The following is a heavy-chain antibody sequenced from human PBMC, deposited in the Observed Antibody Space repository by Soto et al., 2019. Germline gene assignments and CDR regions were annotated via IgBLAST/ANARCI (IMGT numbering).Heavy chain of an antibody. Sequence: SETLSLTCNVFPGSIYDYYWSWIRQTPGVRLEWIGFVYSGGSAMYNPSFTSRVIISLETSKNQFSLTLTSLTAADSAMYYCASTSRATPGTGLDSRGQGALVTVSS. CDR1: PGSIYDYY. J-gene: IGHJ4*02. CDR3: ASTSRATPGTGLDS. CDR2: VYSGGSA. V-gene: IGHV4-59*01.